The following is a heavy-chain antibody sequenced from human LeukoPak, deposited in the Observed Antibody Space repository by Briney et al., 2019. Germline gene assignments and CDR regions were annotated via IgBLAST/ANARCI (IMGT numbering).Heavy chain of an antibody. CDR1: GYSFTSYW. J-gene: IGHJ3*02. CDR3: ARAPKPGDDYVWGSYRDAFDI. D-gene: IGHD3-16*02. CDR2: IYPGDSDT. Sequence: GESLKISCKGSGYSFTSYWIGWVRQMPGKGLEWMGIIYPGDSDTRYSPSFQGQVTISADKSISTAYLQWSSLKASDTAMYYCARAPKPGDDYVWGSYRDAFDIWGQGTMVTVSS. V-gene: IGHV5-51*01.